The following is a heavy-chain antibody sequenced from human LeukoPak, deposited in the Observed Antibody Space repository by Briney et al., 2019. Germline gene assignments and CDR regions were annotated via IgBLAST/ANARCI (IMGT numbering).Heavy chain of an antibody. D-gene: IGHD4-17*01. CDR1: GGSTSTYY. CDR2: IYYSGST. CDR3: ARGQVTTTFDY. Sequence: SETLSLTCTVSGGSTSTYYWTWIRQPPGKGLEWIGYIYYSGSTNYNPSLKSRVTISVDTSKNQFSLKLYSVTAADTAVYYCARGQVTTTFDYWGQGTLVSVSS. J-gene: IGHJ4*02. V-gene: IGHV4-59*01.